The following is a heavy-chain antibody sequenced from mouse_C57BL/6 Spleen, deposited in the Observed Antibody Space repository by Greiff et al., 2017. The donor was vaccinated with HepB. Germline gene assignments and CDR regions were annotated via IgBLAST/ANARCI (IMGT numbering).Heavy chain of an antibody. CDR3: ARCYYGSSSWYFDV. CDR1: GYTFTSYW. D-gene: IGHD1-1*01. J-gene: IGHJ1*03. V-gene: IGHV1-53*01. Sequence: VQLQQSGTELVKPGASVKLSCKASGYTFTSYWMHWVKQRPGQGLEWIGNINPSNGGTNYNEKFKSKATLTVDKSSSTAYIQLSSLTSEDSAVYYCARCYYGSSSWYFDVWGTGTTVTVSS. CDR2: INPSNGGT.